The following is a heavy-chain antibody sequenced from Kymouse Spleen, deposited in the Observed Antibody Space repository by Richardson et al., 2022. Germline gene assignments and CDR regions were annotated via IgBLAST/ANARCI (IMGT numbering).Heavy chain of an antibody. V-gene: IGHV4-61*01. J-gene: IGHJ4*02. Sequence: QVQLQESGPGLVKPSETLSLTCTVSGGSVSSGSYYWSWIRQPPGKGLEWIGYIYYSGSTNYNPSLKSRVTISVDTSKNQFSLKLSSVTAADTAVYYCASRGYSGYDGDYWGQGTLVTVSS. CDR2: IYYSGST. D-gene: IGHD5-12*01. CDR1: GGSVSSGSYY. CDR3: ASRGYSGYDGDY.